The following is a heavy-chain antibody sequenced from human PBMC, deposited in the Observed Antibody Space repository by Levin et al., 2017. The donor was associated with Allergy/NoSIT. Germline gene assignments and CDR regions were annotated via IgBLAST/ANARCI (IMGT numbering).Heavy chain of an antibody. CDR1: GFAFSTYT. CDR3: ARMKRNILHAFDI. V-gene: IGHV3-48*02. Sequence: SLKISCAASGFAFSTYTMNWVRQAPGKGLEWISPLLLFLPPLSSSSSFQGRFTTSRDNARDSLYLQMNSLRDEDTAVYFCARMKRNILHAFDIWGQGTMVTVSS. D-gene: IGHD2/OR15-2a*01. CDR2: LLLFLPPL. J-gene: IGHJ3*02.